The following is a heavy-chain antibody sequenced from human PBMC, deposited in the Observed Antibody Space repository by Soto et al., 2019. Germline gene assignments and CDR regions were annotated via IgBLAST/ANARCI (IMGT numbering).Heavy chain of an antibody. Sequence: EVQLLESGGGLVQPGGSLRLSCAASGFTFSSYAMIWIRQVPGKGLEWVSGLYGSGRGIHYADSVKGRFTISRDNSAYAVDLQMNNLRVDDTAVYYCAKDAVAGDGVWLAHAWGRGTAVTVSS. CDR3: AKDAVAGDGVWLAHA. V-gene: IGHV3-23*01. CDR1: GFTFSSYA. J-gene: IGHJ5*02. CDR2: LYGSGRGI. D-gene: IGHD4-17*01.